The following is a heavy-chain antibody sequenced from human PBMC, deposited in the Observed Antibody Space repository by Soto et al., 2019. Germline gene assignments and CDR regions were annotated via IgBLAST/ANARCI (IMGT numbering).Heavy chain of an antibody. V-gene: IGHV4-61*01. J-gene: IGHJ4*02. CDR1: GDSVSSGNNY. CDR2: IYYSGST. CDR3: ARDPAPYIAAAGTGFDS. D-gene: IGHD6-13*01. Sequence: SETLSLTCTVSGDSVSSGNNYWSWIRQPPGKGLEWVGYIYYSGSTKYNPSLESRVSISVDKSKNQFSLKLTSVTAADTAVYYCARDPAPYIAAAGTGFDSWGQGTLVTVS.